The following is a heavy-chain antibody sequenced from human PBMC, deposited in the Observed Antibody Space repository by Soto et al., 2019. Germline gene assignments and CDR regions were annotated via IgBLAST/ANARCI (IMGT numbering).Heavy chain of an antibody. CDR1: GFTFINYG. Sequence: WGSLRLSCAASGFTFINYGIIFVRQAPWKGLEWVSALPEIGTNTYYADSVKGRFTISRDNSKNTLFLQINNLRAGDTAVYYCAKKSGVGATWYFDYWGQGTLVTVSS. J-gene: IGHJ4*02. CDR2: LPEIGTNT. CDR3: AKKSGVGATWYFDY. V-gene: IGHV3-23*01. D-gene: IGHD1-26*01.